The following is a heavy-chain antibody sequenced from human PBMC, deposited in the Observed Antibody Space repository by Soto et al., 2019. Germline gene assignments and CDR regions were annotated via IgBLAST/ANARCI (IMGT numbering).Heavy chain of an antibody. CDR2: INPSGAKT. CDR1: GFTFTNYW. J-gene: IGHJ5*02. V-gene: IGHV1-46*01. Sequence: QVQLVQSGAEVKKPGAAVKVACKTSGFTFTNYWMHWVRQAPGQGLEWMGIINPSGAKTSYGQKFQGRATMTRDKSTSTGYMELISLTSEDAAVDSGARDVWDYGANPDHWAQGTLVTASS. D-gene: IGHD4-17*01. CDR3: ARDVWDYGANPDH.